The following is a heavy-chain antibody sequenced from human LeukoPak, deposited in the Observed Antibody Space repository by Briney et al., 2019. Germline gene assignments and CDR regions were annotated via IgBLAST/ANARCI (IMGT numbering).Heavy chain of an antibody. CDR3: ARDSSLVITTAFDI. V-gene: IGHV1-2*02. CDR2: INPNSGGT. Sequence: GASVKVSCKASGYSFIGYYMYWVRQAPGQGLEWMGWINPNSGGTNYAQKFQGRVTMTKDTSISTAYMELSSLRSDDTAVYYCARDSSLVITTAFDIWGQGTMVTVSS. CDR1: GYSFIGYY. J-gene: IGHJ3*02. D-gene: IGHD3-22*01.